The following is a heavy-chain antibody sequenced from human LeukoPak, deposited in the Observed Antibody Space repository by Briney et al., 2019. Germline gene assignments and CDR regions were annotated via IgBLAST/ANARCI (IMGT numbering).Heavy chain of an antibody. D-gene: IGHD3-10*01. V-gene: IGHV4-59*01. CDR2: IYYSGST. Sequence: PSETLSLTCTVSGGSISSYYWSWLRQPPGKGLEWIGYIYYSGSTNYNPSLKSRVTISVDTSKNQFSLKLSSVTAADTAMYYCARDYGSGNSQIFDYWGQGTLVTVSS. CDR3: ARDYGSGNSQIFDY. J-gene: IGHJ4*02. CDR1: GGSISSYY.